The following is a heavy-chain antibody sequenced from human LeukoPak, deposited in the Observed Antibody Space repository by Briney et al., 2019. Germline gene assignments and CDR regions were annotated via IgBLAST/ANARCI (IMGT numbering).Heavy chain of an antibody. V-gene: IGHV4-34*01. CDR1: CGSFSGYY. Sequence: AETLSLACAVYCGSFSGYYWSWIRQPPGKVLELIGEIHQSGSTKYNPSLKSRVNISVDTSKNHFSLKVSSVTAADTAVYYCARVGGGSLDYWGQGTLVTVSS. D-gene: IGHD2-15*01. CDR3: ARVGGGSLDY. J-gene: IGHJ4*02. CDR2: IHQSGST.